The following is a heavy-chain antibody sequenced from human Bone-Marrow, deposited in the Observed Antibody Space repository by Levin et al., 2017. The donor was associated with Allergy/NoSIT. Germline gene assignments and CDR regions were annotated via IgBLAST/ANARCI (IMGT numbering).Heavy chain of an antibody. Sequence: ASVKVSCKASGYTFTNYYMHWVRQAPGQGLEWMGIINPSGGSTNYAQKFQGRVTMTRDTSTNTVFMELSSLRSEDTAIYYCARDGGETGTTRWIDPWGQGTLVTVSS. CDR3: ARDGGETGTTRWIDP. CDR2: INPSGGST. D-gene: IGHD1-1*01. J-gene: IGHJ5*02. CDR1: GYTFTNYY. V-gene: IGHV1-46*01.